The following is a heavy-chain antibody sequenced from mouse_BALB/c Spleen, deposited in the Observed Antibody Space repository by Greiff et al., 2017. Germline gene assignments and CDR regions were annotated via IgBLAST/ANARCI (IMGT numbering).Heavy chain of an antibody. CDR1: GYSITSDYA. D-gene: IGHD2-4*01. CDR2: ISYSGST. CDR3: AREGYDYDGSWFAY. J-gene: IGHJ3*01. V-gene: IGHV3-2*02. Sequence: EVQLQESGPGLVKPSQSLSLTCTVTGYSITSDYAWNWIRQFPGNKLEWMGYISYSGSTSYNPSLKSRISITRDTSKNQFFLQLNSVTTEDTATYFCAREGYDYDGSWFAYWGQGTLVTVSA.